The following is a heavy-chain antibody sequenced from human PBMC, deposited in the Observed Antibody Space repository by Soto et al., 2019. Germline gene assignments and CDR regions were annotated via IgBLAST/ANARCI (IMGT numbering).Heavy chain of an antibody. J-gene: IGHJ4*02. CDR2: IYYSGRT. V-gene: IGHV4-59*01. CDR1: GGSISNYY. Sequence: QVQLQESGPGLVKPSETLSLTCTVSGGSISNYYWGWIRQPPGKGLEWIGYIYYSGRTSYNPSLKSRITKSVDTSKNQFSLKRSSVTAADTAVYYCARDSAAGTGDYDYWGQGILVTVSS. D-gene: IGHD6-13*01. CDR3: ARDSAAGTGDYDY.